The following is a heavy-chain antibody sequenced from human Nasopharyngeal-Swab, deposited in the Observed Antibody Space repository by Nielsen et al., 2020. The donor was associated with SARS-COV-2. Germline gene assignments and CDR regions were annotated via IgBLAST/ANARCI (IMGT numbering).Heavy chain of an antibody. J-gene: IGHJ4*02. D-gene: IGHD2-15*01. Sequence: ASVKVSCKASGLNFRSFGFTWVRQAPGQGLELLGWISGYNGNTQDARDFLRRVTLTTDTSTSTVYLELRSLTSDDMAVYYCARDLFGTPPVAALDLWGQGTLVTVSS. V-gene: IGHV1-18*03. CDR3: ARDLFGTPPVAALDL. CDR1: GLNFRSFG. CDR2: ISGYNGNT.